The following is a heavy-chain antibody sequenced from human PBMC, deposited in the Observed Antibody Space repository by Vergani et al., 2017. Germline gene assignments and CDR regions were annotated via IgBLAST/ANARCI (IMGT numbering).Heavy chain of an antibody. CDR1: GYSFTSYW. V-gene: IGHV5-51*01. CDR2: IYPGDSDT. J-gene: IGHJ5*02. Sequence: EVQLVQSGAEVKKPGESLKISCKGSGYSFTSYWIGWVRQMPGKGLEWMGIIYPGDSDTRYSPSFQGQVTISADKSISTAYLQWSSLKASDTAMYYCARRAVGYCSGGSCPNWFDPWGQGTLVTVSS. CDR3: ARRAVGYCSGGSCPNWFDP. D-gene: IGHD2-15*01.